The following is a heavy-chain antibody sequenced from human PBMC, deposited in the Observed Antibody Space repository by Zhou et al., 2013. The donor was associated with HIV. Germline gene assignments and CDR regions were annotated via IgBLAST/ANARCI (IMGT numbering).Heavy chain of an antibody. Sequence: VQLVQSGAEVKKPGASVKVSCKASGYTFTDYYMYWVRQAPGQGLEWMGWINPNNGGTDYAQKFQGRVTMTRDTSISTAYMELHRLRSDDTAVYYCARPYCSGGNCLGFXFWGQGTLVTVSA. CDR1: GYTFTDYY. CDR2: INPNNGGT. D-gene: IGHD2-15*01. CDR3: ARPYCSGGNCLGFXF. V-gene: IGHV1-2*02. J-gene: IGHJ4*02.